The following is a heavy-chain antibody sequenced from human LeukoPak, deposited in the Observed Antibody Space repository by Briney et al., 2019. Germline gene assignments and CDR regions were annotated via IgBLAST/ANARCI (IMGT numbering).Heavy chain of an antibody. Sequence: SDTLCLTSAVYGGPFRGYYWSGIHKPPGKGLEGMEEINHSGSTNYNPSLKRRVTISVDTSKNKFSLKLSSVTAADTAVYYCAGNIVVVPAAPRVGIDYWGQGTLVTVSS. V-gene: IGHV4-34*01. CDR1: GGPFRGYY. J-gene: IGHJ4*02. CDR3: AGNIVVVPAAPRVGIDY. CDR2: INHSGST. D-gene: IGHD2-2*01.